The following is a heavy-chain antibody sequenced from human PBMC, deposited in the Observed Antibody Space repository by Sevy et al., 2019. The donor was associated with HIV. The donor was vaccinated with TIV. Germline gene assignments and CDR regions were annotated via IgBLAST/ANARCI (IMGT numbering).Heavy chain of an antibody. CDR2: TRNKANSYTT. CDR3: ARNQGRGGDFWGGYYDY. D-gene: IGHD3-3*01. CDR1: GFTFSDHY. Sequence: GGSLRLSCAASGFTFSDHYMDWVRQAPGKGLEWVGRTRNKANSYTTEYAASVKGSFTISRDESKNALYLQMNSLKTEDTAVDYCARNQGRGGDFWGGYYDYWGQGTLVTVSS. J-gene: IGHJ4*02. V-gene: IGHV3-72*01.